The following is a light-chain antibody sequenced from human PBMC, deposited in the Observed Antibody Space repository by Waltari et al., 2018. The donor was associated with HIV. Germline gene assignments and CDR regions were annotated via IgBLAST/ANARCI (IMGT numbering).Light chain of an antibody. J-gene: IGKJ4*01. CDR3: QQLNSYLTLT. CDR2: AAS. V-gene: IGKV1-9*01. CDR1: QGIVNY. Sequence: DVQLTQSPSFLSASVGDRVNITCRASQGIVNYLAWYQQKPGKAPKLLIYAASTLQRGVPSRFSGSGSGTEFTLTISSLQPEDFATYYCQQLNSYLTLTFGGGTKVEIK.